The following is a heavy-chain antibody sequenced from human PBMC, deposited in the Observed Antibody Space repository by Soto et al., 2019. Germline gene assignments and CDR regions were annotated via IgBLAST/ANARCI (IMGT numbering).Heavy chain of an antibody. J-gene: IGHJ6*02. CDR1: GFTFSSYA. Sequence: GGSLRLSCAASGFTFSSYAMHWVRQAPGKGLEWVAVISYDGSNKYYADSVKGRFTISRDNSKNTLYLQMNSLRAEDTAVYYCARDLEGGYSYAYYGMDVWGQGTTVTVSS. V-gene: IGHV3-30-3*01. CDR3: ARDLEGGYSYAYYGMDV. CDR2: ISYDGSNK. D-gene: IGHD5-18*01.